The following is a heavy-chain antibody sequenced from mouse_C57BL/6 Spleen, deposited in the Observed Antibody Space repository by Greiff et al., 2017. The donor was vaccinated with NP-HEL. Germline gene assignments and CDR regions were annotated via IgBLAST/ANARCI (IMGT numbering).Heavy chain of an antibody. D-gene: IGHD2-2*01. V-gene: IGHV5-4*01. CDR1: GFTFSSYA. CDR2: ISDGGSYT. CDR3: ARDPPSTMVTTGWYFDV. J-gene: IGHJ1*03. Sequence: EVQGVESGGGLVKPGGSLKLSCAASGFTFSSYAMSWVRQTPEKRLEWVATISDGGSYTYYPDNVKGRFTISRDNAKNNLYLQMSHLKSEDTAMYYCARDPPSTMVTTGWYFDVWGTGTTVTVSS.